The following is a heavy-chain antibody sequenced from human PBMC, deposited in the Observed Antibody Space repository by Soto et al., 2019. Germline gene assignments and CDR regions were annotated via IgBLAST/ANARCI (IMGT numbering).Heavy chain of an antibody. CDR3: TTESPFYDILTGYYISWHAFDI. Sequence: PGGSLRLSCAASGFTFSNAWMNWVRQAPGKGLEWVGRIKSKTDGGTTDYAAPVKGRFTISRDDSKNTLYLQMNSLKTEDTAVYYCTTESPFYDILTGYYISWHAFDIWGQGTMVTVSS. CDR2: IKSKTDGGTT. V-gene: IGHV3-15*07. CDR1: GFTFSNAW. D-gene: IGHD3-9*01. J-gene: IGHJ3*02.